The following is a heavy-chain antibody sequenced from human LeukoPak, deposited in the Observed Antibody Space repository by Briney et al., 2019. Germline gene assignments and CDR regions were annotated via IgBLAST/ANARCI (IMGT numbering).Heavy chain of an antibody. CDR3: AKDPKTTVTTSYYFDY. V-gene: IGHV3-23*01. D-gene: IGHD4-17*01. CDR1: GFTFSSYA. Sequence: GGSLRLSCAASGFTFSSYAMSWVRQAPGKGLEWVSAISGSGGSTCYADSVKGRFTISRDNSKNTLYLQMNSLRAEDTAVYYCAKDPKTTVTTSYYFDYWAQGTLVTVSS. CDR2: ISGSGGST. J-gene: IGHJ4*02.